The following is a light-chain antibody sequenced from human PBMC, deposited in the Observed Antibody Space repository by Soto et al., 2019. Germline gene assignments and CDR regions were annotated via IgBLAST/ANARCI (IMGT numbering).Light chain of an antibody. CDR3: QQYGTSPWT. CDR1: QSVTSNF. Sequence: EIVLTQSPGTLSLSPGERATLSCRASQSVTSNFLAWYQQTPGQAPRLLIYGASSRATAMPDRFSGSGSGTDFTLTISRLEPEDCAVYYCQQYGTSPWTFGQGTKVDIK. V-gene: IGKV3-20*01. CDR2: GAS. J-gene: IGKJ1*01.